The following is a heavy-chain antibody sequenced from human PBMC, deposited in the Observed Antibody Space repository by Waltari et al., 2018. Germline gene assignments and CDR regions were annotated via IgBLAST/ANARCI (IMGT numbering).Heavy chain of an antibody. CDR3: ARVKLRWGSSSSRGFDP. D-gene: IGHD4-17*01. V-gene: IGHV4-34*01. CDR2: INHSGST. J-gene: IGHJ5*02. CDR1: GGSFSGYY. Sequence: QVQLQQWGAGLLKPSETLSLPCAVYGGSFSGYYWSWHRQPPGKGLEWIGEINHSGSTNYNPSLKSRVTISVDTSKNQFSLKLSSVTAADTAVYYCARVKLRWGSSSSRGFDPWGQGTLVTVSS.